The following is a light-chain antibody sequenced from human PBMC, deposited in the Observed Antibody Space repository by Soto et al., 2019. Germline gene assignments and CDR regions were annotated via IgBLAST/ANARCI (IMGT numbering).Light chain of an antibody. CDR1: QSVSSSY. V-gene: IGKV3-20*01. CDR3: QQYNNWPPKWT. Sequence: EIVLTQSPGTLSLSPGERATLSCRASQSVSSSYLAWYQQKPGQAPRLLIYGASSRATGIPDRFSGSGSGTDFTLTISRLEPEDFAVYYCQQYNNWPPKWTFGKGTKV. CDR2: GAS. J-gene: IGKJ1*01.